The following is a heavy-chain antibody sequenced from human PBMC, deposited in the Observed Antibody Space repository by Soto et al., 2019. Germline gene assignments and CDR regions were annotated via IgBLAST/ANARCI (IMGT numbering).Heavy chain of an antibody. CDR3: ARDQSYDYEIDYYYGMDV. J-gene: IGHJ6*02. V-gene: IGHV3-7*05. CDR1: GFTFSSYW. Sequence: PGGSLRLSCAASGFTFSSYWMSWVRQAPGKGLEWVANIKQDGSEKYYADSVKGRFTISRDNAKNSLYLQMNSLRAEDTAVYYCARDQSYDYEIDYYYGMDVWGQGTKVTVSS. D-gene: IGHD4-17*01. CDR2: IKQDGSEK.